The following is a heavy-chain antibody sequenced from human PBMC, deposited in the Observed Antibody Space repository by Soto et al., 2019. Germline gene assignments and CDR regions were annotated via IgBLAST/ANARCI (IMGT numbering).Heavy chain of an antibody. J-gene: IGHJ6*01. CDR2: ISSSGDST. D-gene: IGHD6-19*01. Sequence: WGSLRFSCASSVFTFSSNAMSWVRQAPGKGLEWVSAISSSGDSTYYADSVKGRFTVSIDNSKNTVSLQMSSLRAEDTAVYYCAKLPGLTSGSYYYGMDVWGQGTTVTVSS. V-gene: IGHV3-23*01. CDR3: AKLPGLTSGSYYYGMDV. CDR1: VFTFSSNA.